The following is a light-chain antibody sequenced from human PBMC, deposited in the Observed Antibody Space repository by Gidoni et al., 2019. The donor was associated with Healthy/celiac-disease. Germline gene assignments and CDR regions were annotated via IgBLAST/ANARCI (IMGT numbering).Light chain of an antibody. J-gene: IGKJ4*01. CDR1: QGISSY. CDR3: QQYYSYPPS. CDR2: AAS. V-gene: IGKV1-8*01. Sequence: AIRMTQSPSSFSASTGDRGTITCRASQGISSYLAWYQQKPGKAPKLLIYAASTLQSGVPSRFSGSGSGTDFTLTISCLQSEDFATYYCQQYYSYPPSFGGGTKVEIK.